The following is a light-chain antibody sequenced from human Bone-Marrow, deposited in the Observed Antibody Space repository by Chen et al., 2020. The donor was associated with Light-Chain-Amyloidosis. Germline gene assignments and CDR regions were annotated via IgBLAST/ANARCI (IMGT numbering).Light chain of an antibody. CDR1: VLAKKY. V-gene: IGLV3-27*01. Sequence: SYELTQPSSVSVSPGQTARITCSGDVLAKKYARWFQQKPGQAPVLVIYKDSERPSGIPERFSGSISGTTVTLTISGAQVEDEADYYCYSAADNNLVFGGGTKLTVL. J-gene: IGLJ2*01. CDR2: KDS. CDR3: YSAADNNLV.